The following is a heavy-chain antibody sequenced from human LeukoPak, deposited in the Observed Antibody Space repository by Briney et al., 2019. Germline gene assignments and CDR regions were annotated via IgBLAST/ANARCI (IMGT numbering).Heavy chain of an antibody. D-gene: IGHD5-18*01. J-gene: IGHJ4*02. CDR2: IFGSGGSP. CDR1: GFTFGSHA. CDR3: GKTTVGYSSGQKPAWPVDY. Sequence: GGSLRLSCAASGFTFGSHAMYWVRQAPGKGLEWVAGIFGSGGSPHYADPVKGRFTISRDNSRNTVYLQINSLRAEDTAVYHCGKTTVGYSSGQKPAWPVDYWGQGTLVTVSS. V-gene: IGHV3-23*01.